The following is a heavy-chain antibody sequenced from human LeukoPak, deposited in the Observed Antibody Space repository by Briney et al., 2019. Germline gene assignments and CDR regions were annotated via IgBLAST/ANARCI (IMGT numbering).Heavy chain of an antibody. J-gene: IGHJ4*02. D-gene: IGHD5-12*01. CDR1: GIAFSPYW. CDR2: INQRGSEE. V-gene: IGHV3-7*01. CDR3: ARDGGTSGYDLLDY. Sequence: GGSLRLSCAASGIAFSPYWMNWVGQAPGRGLEGVAPINQRGSEEYYVDSVKGRFTISRDNAENSVYLQMNSLRAEDTAVYCCARDGGTSGYDLLDYWGQGTLVTVSS.